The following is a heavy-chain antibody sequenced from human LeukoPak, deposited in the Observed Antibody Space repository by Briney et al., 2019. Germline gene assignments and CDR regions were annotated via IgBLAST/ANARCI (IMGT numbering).Heavy chain of an antibody. CDR2: ISAYNGNT. Sequence: ASVKVSCKASGYTFTSYGISWVRQAPGQGLEWMGWISAYNGNTNYAQKLQGRVTMTTDTSTSTAYMELRSLRSDDTAVYYCAFNYDSGGYDPTQNWFDPWGQGTLVTVSS. D-gene: IGHD3-22*01. CDR3: AFNYDSGGYDPTQNWFDP. V-gene: IGHV1-18*01. J-gene: IGHJ5*02. CDR1: GYTFTSYG.